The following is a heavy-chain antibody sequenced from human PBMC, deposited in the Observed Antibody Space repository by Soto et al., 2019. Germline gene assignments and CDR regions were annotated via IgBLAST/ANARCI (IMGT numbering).Heavy chain of an antibody. Sequence: GASVKVSCKASGYTFTSYGISWVRQATGQGLEWMGWMNPNSGNTGYAQKFQGRVTMTRNTSISTAYMELSSLRSEDTAVYYCARAKGSGWSRDFDYWGQGTLVTVSS. CDR1: GYTFTSYG. V-gene: IGHV1-8*02. CDR2: MNPNSGNT. D-gene: IGHD6-19*01. CDR3: ARAKGSGWSRDFDY. J-gene: IGHJ4*02.